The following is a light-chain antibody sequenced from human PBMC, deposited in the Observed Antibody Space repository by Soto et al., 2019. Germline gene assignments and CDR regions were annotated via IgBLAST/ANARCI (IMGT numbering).Light chain of an antibody. Sequence: VKVTLSQSNLSAXVGDXVTIXXRASQSIISWLAWYQQKPGKAPKLLIYDASILESGVPSRFSDSRSGTEFTLTISSLQPDDFATYYCQQYNSCSRTFSQGTELDI. J-gene: IGKJ1*01. CDR2: DAS. CDR3: QQYNSCSRT. CDR1: QSIISW. V-gene: IGKV1-5*01.